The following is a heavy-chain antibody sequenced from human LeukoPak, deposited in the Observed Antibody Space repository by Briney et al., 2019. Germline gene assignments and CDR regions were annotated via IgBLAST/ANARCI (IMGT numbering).Heavy chain of an antibody. V-gene: IGHV3-30*04. CDR3: ARALSYSYGQGSDY. CDR1: GFTFSSYA. D-gene: IGHD5-18*01. CDR2: ISYDGSNK. J-gene: IGHJ4*02. Sequence: PGGSLRLSCAASGFTFSSYAMQWVRQAPGKGLEWVAVISYDGSNKYYADSVKGRFTISRDNSKNTLYLQMNSLRAEDTAVYYCARALSYSYGQGSDYWGQGTLVTVSS.